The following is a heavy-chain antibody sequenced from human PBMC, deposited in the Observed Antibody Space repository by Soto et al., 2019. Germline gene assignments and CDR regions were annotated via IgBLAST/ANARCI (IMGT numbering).Heavy chain of an antibody. J-gene: IGHJ4*02. Sequence: SETLSLTCAVSGGSFSGHYWSWIRQPPGKGLEWIGELNHSGSTNYNPSLKSRVTISVDTSKNQFSLKLSSVTAADTAVYFCARVGALGSSSCFDYWGQGTLVTASS. V-gene: IGHV4-34*01. CDR1: GGSFSGHY. CDR3: ARVGALGSSSCFDY. CDR2: LNHSGST. D-gene: IGHD6-13*01.